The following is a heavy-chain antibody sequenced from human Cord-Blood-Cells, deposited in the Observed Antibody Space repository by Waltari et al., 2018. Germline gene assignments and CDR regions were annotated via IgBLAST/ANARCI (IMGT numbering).Heavy chain of an antibody. D-gene: IGHD3-3*01. J-gene: IGHJ4*02. CDR2: GSGGST. CDR3: AKERNHVLRFLEWLFDY. V-gene: IGHV3-23*01. Sequence: GSGGSTYYADSVKGRFTISRDNSKNTLYLQMNSLRAEDTAVYYCAKERNHVLRFLEWLFDYWGQGTLVTVSS.